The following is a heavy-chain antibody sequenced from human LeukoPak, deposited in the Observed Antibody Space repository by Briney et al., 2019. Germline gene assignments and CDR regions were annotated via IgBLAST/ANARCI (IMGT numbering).Heavy chain of an antibody. V-gene: IGHV4-39*01. CDR3: ARHKDYYYYYMDV. Sequence: PSETLSLTCAVSGGSVSSSSHYWGWIRQPPGKGLEWIGSIYYSGSTYYNPSLKSRVTISVDTSKNQLSLKLSSVTAADTAVYYCARHKDYYYYYMDVWGKGTTVTVSS. CDR2: IYYSGST. CDR1: GGSVSSSSHY. J-gene: IGHJ6*03.